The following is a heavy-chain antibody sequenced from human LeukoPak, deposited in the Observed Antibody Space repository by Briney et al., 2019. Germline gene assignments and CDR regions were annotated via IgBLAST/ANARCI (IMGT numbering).Heavy chain of an antibody. CDR1: GFTFSSYS. D-gene: IGHD2-2*01. CDR2: ISSSSSYI. V-gene: IGHV3-21*01. CDR3: ARAAWGYCSSTSCYDYFDY. J-gene: IGHJ4*02. Sequence: PGGSLRLSCAASGFTFSSYSMNWVRQAPGKGLEWVSSISSSSSYIYYADSVKGRFTISRDNAKNSLYLQMNSLRAEDTAVYYCARAAWGYCSSTSCYDYFDYWGQGTLVTVSS.